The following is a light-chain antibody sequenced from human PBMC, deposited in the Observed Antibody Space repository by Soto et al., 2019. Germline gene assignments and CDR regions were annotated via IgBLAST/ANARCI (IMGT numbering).Light chain of an antibody. CDR2: AAS. CDR3: LPHNSYPLS. V-gene: IGKV1-17*01. Sequence: DIQMTQSPSSLSASVGDRVTITCRASQGISNDLDWYQQKAGKAPKRLIYAASSLQSGVPSRFSGSGSETGFPLTISSLQSEGFATFYWLPHNSYPLSFGQGTKVDIK. J-gene: IGKJ1*01. CDR1: QGISND.